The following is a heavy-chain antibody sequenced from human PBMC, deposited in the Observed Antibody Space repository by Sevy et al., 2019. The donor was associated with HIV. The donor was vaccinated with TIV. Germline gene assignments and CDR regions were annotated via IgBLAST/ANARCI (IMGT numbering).Heavy chain of an antibody. Sequence: GGSLRLSCAASGFTFSSYGMHWVRQAPGKGLEWVAVISYDGSNKYYADAVKGRFTISRDNSKNTLYLQMNSLRAEDTAVYYWAKDEVYYGSGSLGGQHYYGMDVWGQGTTVTVSS. CDR3: AKDEVYYGSGSLGGQHYYGMDV. D-gene: IGHD3-10*01. V-gene: IGHV3-30*18. CDR2: ISYDGSNK. CDR1: GFTFSSYG. J-gene: IGHJ6*02.